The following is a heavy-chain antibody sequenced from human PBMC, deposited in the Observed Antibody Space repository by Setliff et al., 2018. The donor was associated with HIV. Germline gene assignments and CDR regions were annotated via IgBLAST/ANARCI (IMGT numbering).Heavy chain of an antibody. CDR1: GFIFSGYW. V-gene: IGHV3-7*03. CDR3: AKVPLPYCSGGSCYLDY. J-gene: IGHJ4*02. D-gene: IGHD2-15*01. CDR2: IHPDSTAA. Sequence: PGGSLRLSCAASGFIFSGYWMTWIRQAPGKGLEWLAQIHPDSTAANYVDSVKGRFTISRDNAKNSLYLQMNSLRAEDTAVYYCAKVPLPYCSGGSCYLDYWGQGTLVTVSS.